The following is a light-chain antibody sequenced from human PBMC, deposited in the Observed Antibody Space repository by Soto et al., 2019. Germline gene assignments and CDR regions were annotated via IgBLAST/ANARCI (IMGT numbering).Light chain of an antibody. CDR3: QQSYSHLSWT. V-gene: IGKV1-39*01. J-gene: IGKJ1*01. Sequence: DIQLTQSPSSLSASVGDRVTISCRANQTIRTYLNWYQQKPGKAPKLLIYAASSLQSGVPSRFSGSGSGTDFALTISSLQAEDFAAYYCQQSYSHLSWTFGQGTKVDIK. CDR1: QTIRTY. CDR2: AAS.